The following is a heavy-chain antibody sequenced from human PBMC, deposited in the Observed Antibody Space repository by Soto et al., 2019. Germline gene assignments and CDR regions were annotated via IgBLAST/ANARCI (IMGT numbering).Heavy chain of an antibody. CDR2: IKSKTHGGTI. D-gene: IGHD4-17*01. CDR1: GFIFSNAW. CDR3: TADHHDNADLP. Sequence: EVQLVESGGGLVKPGGSLRLSCAVSGFIFSNAWMNWVRQAPGSGLEWVGRIKSKTHGGTIDYAAPVKGRFTISRDDSKNTLYLQMIRLKTEDTAVYYCTADHHDNADLPWGQGTLVTVSS. V-gene: IGHV3-15*07. J-gene: IGHJ5*02.